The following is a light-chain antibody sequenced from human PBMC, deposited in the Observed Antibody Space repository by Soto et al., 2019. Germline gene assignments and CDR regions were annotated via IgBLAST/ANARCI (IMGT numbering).Light chain of an antibody. Sequence: LQMTQSPSTLSGSVGDRFTIICRASQGISNSLGWYQQRPGKAHKRLIFLAYSLQSGVLSRFCGSGSGTEFTLPIRRLQPEDASTYYCLQHNSYHLTFGQGTKVDIK. CDR3: LQHNSYHLT. CDR1: QGISNS. J-gene: IGKJ3*01. V-gene: IGKV1-17*01. CDR2: LAY.